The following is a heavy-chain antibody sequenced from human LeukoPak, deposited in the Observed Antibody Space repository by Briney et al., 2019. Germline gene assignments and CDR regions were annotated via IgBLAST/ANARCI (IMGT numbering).Heavy chain of an antibody. V-gene: IGHV3-21*01. CDR3: ARDSRYSYGYSDY. Sequence: GGSLGLSCAASGFTFSSYSMNWVRQAPGKGLEWVSSISSSSSYIYYADSVKGRFTISRDNAKNSLYLQMNGLRAEDTAVYYCARDSRYSYGYSDYWGQGTLVTVSS. CDR2: ISSSSSYI. J-gene: IGHJ4*02. CDR1: GFTFSSYS. D-gene: IGHD5-18*01.